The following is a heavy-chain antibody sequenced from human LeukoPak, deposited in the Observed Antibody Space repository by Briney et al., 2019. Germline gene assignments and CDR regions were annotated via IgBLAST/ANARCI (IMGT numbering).Heavy chain of an antibody. J-gene: IGHJ4*02. CDR1: GSTFSSYA. Sequence: GGSLRLSCAASGSTFSSYAMSWVRQAPGKGLEWVSAISGSGGSTYYADSVKGRFTISRDNSKNTLYLQMNSLSAEDTAVYYCAKSLAVAEDYFDYWGQGTLVTVSS. CDR3: AKSLAVAEDYFDY. CDR2: ISGSGGST. V-gene: IGHV3-23*01. D-gene: IGHD6-19*01.